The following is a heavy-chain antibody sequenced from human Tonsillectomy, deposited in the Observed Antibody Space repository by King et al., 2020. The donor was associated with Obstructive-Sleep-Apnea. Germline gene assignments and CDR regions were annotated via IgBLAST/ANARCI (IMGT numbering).Heavy chain of an antibody. V-gene: IGHV4-39*01. CDR2: IYYSGST. CDR1: GGSFTSSSYY. Sequence: LQLQESGPGLVKPSENLSLTCTVSGGSFTSSSYYWGWIRQPPGKGLEWMGSIYYSGSTYYNPSLKSRVTISVDTSKNQFSLNLSSVTAADTAVYYCAGGTVLLWFGELLYFDYWGQGTLVTVSS. J-gene: IGHJ4*02. D-gene: IGHD3-10*01. CDR3: AGGTVLLWFGELLYFDY.